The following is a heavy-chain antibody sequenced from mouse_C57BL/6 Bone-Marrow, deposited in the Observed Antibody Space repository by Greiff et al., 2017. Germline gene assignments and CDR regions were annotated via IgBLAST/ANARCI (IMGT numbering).Heavy chain of an antibody. D-gene: IGHD1-1*01. CDR3: ARRYYGSSSYYFDY. V-gene: IGHV1-81*01. CDR1: GYTFTSYG. Sequence: QVQLQQSGAELARPGASVKLSCKASGYTFTSYGISWVKQRTGQGLEWIGEIYPRSGNTYYNEKFKGKATLTADKSSSTAYMELRRLTSEDSAVYFCARRYYGSSSYYFDYWGQGTTLTVSS. J-gene: IGHJ2*01. CDR2: IYPRSGNT.